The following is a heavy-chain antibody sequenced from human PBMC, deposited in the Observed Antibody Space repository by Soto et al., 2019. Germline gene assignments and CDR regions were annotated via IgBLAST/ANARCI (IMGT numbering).Heavy chain of an antibody. CDR2: IFHSGST. CDR1: RSFINSGGFY. CDR3: VSGGIAGHWFDP. V-gene: IGHV4-31*03. D-gene: IGHD2-15*01. Sequence: SETLSLTCSVSRSFINSGGFYYSWIRQPPGKGLEWLGYIFHSGSTLYTPSLRGRLTLSADTSRNQLSLHLTSVTAADTAVYYCVSGGIAGHWFDPWGQGILVT. J-gene: IGHJ5*02.